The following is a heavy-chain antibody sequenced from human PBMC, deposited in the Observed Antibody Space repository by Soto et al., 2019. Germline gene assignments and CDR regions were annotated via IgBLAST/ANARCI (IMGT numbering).Heavy chain of an antibody. D-gene: IGHD3-22*01. Sequence: QVHLVQSGTEVKKPGASVKVSCKASGDTFTRFGISWVRQAPGQGPEWMGWISAYSGETKYPQKFQGRVTMTTDTSTTTAYMELRRLISDDTAVYYCAVDSSGSTADYYYYYGMDVW. CDR3: AVDSSGSTADYYYYYGMDV. CDR1: GDTFTRFG. V-gene: IGHV1-18*01. CDR2: ISAYSGET. J-gene: IGHJ6*01.